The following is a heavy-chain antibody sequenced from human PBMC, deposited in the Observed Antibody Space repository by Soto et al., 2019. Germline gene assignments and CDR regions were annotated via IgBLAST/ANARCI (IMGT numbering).Heavy chain of an antibody. V-gene: IGHV4-31*03. Sequence: QVQLQESGPGLVKPSQTLSLTCTVSGGSISSGGYYWSWIRQHPGKGLEWIGYIYYSGSTYYNPSRKSRVTISVDTSKNQFSLKLSSVTAADTAVYYCARGGSGAGAFDIWGQGTMVTVSS. CDR1: GGSISSGGYY. CDR3: ARGGSGAGAFDI. D-gene: IGHD3-10*01. CDR2: IYYSGST. J-gene: IGHJ3*02.